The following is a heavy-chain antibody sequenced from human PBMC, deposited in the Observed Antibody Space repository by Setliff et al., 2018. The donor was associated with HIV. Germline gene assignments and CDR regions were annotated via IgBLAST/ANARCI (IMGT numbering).Heavy chain of an antibody. V-gene: IGHV3-21*01. CDR2: ISSSSSYI. D-gene: IGHD1-26*01. J-gene: IGHJ4*02. Sequence: PGGSLRLSCAASGFTFSGYSMHWVRQAPGKGLEWVSCISSSSSYIYYADSVKGRFTISRDNAKNSLYLQMNSLRAEDTAVYYCARARGSPTSSFDYWGQGTLVTVSS. CDR3: ARARGSPTSSFDY. CDR1: GFTFSGYS.